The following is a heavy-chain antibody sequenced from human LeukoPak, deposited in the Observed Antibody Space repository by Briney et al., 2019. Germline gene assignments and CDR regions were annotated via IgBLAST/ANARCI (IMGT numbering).Heavy chain of an antibody. CDR1: GFTFISYG. CDR2: ISYDGSNK. D-gene: IGHD3-9*01. J-gene: IGHJ4*02. V-gene: IGHV3-30*18. CDR3: AKSHFDWLGDYFDY. Sequence: GGSLKLSCPASGFTFISYGMHWVRQAPGKGLEWVAVISYDGSNKYYADSVKGRFTISRDNSKNTLYLQMNSLRAEDTAVYYCAKSHFDWLGDYFDYWGQGTLVTVSS.